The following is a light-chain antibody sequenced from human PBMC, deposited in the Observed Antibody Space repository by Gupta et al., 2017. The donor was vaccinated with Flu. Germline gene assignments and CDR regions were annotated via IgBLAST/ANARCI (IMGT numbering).Light chain of an antibody. CDR1: PSNMEKNY. J-gene: IGLJ7*01. Sequence: SVLTPRPAVSAAPGQRVSIACSGSPSNMEKNYVAWFQQIPVTAPKGSSEEDVKRYGGLYDRLSGSKAGPSDSLDIAGLQAGDKAADDGGKWDDALQVVVFGGGTKLTVL. CDR3: GKWDDALQVVV. V-gene: IGLV1-51*02. CDR2: EDV.